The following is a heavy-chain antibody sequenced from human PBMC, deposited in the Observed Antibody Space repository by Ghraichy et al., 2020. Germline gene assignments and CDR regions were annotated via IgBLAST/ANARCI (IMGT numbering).Heavy chain of an antibody. CDR3: AYGDNLDY. J-gene: IGHJ4*02. D-gene: IGHD4-17*01. CDR2: IYYSGST. V-gene: IGHV4-39*01. Sequence: SETLSLTCTVSGGSISSCSYYWGWIRQPPGKGLEWIGSIYYSGSTYYNPSLKSRVTISVDTSKNQFSLKLSSVTAADTAVYYCAYGDNLDYWGQGTLVTVSS. CDR1: GGSISSCSYY.